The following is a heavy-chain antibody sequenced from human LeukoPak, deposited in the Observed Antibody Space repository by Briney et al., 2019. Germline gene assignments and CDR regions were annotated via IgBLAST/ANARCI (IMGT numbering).Heavy chain of an antibody. CDR1: GISFSSHW. V-gene: IGHV3-74*01. J-gene: IGHJ4*02. CDR3: AREIFGSGSYPDF. Sequence: PGGSLRLSCAASGISFSSHWMHWVRQAPGKGLVWVAHISRDGSSTTYADSVKGRFTISRDNAKNTLYLQMNSLRAEDTAVYYCAREIFGSGSYPDFWGQGTLVTVSS. CDR2: ISRDGSST. D-gene: IGHD3-10*01.